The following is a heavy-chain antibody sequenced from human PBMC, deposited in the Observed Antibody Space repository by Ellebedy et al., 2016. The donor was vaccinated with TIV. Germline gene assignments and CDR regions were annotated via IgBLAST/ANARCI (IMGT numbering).Heavy chain of an antibody. CDR1: GFTFSSYW. D-gene: IGHD3-3*01. CDR2: INSDGSST. V-gene: IGHV3-74*01. J-gene: IGHJ5*02. CDR3: ARGPPYYDFWSGYLNWFDP. Sequence: GGSLRLXXAASGFTFSSYWMRWVRQAPGKGLVWVSRINSDGSSTSYADSVKGRFTISRDNAKNTLYLQMNSLRAEDTAVYYCARGPPYYDFWSGYLNWFDPWGQGTLVTVSS.